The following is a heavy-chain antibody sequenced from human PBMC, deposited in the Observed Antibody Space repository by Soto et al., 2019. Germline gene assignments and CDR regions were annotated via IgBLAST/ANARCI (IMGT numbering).Heavy chain of an antibody. Sequence: TGGSLRLSCAASGFTFSSYGMHWVRQAPGKGLEWVAVISYDGSNKYYADSVKGRFTISRDNSKNTLYLQMNSLRAEDTAVYYCAKDPSLAVAGDTFDYWGQGTLVNV. J-gene: IGHJ4*02. CDR2: ISYDGSNK. V-gene: IGHV3-30*18. CDR1: GFTFSSYG. D-gene: IGHD6-19*01. CDR3: AKDPSLAVAGDTFDY.